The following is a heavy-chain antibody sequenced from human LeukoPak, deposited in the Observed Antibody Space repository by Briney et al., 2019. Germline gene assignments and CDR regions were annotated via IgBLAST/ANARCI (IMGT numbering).Heavy chain of an antibody. D-gene: IGHD4/OR15-4a*01. CDR2: IYPGDSDT. V-gene: IGHV5-51*01. Sequence: GESLKISCKGSGCSFSSRWIGWVRQMPGEGLEWMGIIYPGDSDTKYRPSFQGQVTISADKSISTAYLQWSSLKASDTAMYYCAKDYGGNPELYYFDSWGQGTLVTVSS. CDR1: GCSFSSRW. J-gene: IGHJ4*02. CDR3: AKDYGGNPELYYFDS.